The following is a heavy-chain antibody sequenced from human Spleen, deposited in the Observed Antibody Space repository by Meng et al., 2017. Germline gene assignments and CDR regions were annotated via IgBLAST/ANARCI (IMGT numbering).Heavy chain of an antibody. CDR2: ISYDGSNK. Sequence: GESLKISCAASGFTFSSYAMHWVRQAPGKGLEWVAVISYDGSNKYYADSVKGRFTISRDNSKNTLYLQMNSLRAEDTAVYYCARSPFETKAEYFQHWGQGTLVTVSS. CDR1: GFTFSSYA. CDR3: ARSPFETKAEYFQH. J-gene: IGHJ1*01. V-gene: IGHV3-30*04. D-gene: IGHD3-9*01.